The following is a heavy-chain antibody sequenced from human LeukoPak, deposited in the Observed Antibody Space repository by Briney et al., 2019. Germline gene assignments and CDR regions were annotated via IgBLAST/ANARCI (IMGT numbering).Heavy chain of an antibody. J-gene: IGHJ3*02. CDR1: GFNFITAA. Sequence: GGSLRLSCAASGFNFITAAMTWVRQAPGKGLEWVAVISYDGSNKYYADSVKGRFTISRDNSKNTLYLQMNSLRAEDTAVYYCARDRGYDSSGYPTVGAFDIWGQGTMVTVSS. V-gene: IGHV3-30-3*01. CDR2: ISYDGSNK. D-gene: IGHD3-22*01. CDR3: ARDRGYDSSGYPTVGAFDI.